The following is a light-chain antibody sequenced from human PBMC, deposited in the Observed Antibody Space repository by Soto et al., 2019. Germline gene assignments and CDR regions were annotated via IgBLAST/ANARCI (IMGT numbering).Light chain of an antibody. J-gene: IGKJ1*01. V-gene: IGKV1-39*01. Sequence: DIQMTQSPSSLSASVGDRVTITCRASQSIDNYLNWYQQKPGKAPKLLIYAASSLQSGVPSRFSGSGSGTEFTLTISSLQPDDFATYYCQQYDSYWTFGPGTKVDIK. CDR1: QSIDNY. CDR3: QQYDSYWT. CDR2: AAS.